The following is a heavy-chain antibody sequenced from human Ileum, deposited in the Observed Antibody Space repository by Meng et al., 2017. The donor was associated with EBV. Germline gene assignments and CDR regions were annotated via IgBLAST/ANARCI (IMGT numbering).Heavy chain of an antibody. D-gene: IGHD3-22*01. CDR1: GGSISSRNW. J-gene: IGHJ4*02. Sequence: QVQESGPGLVKPSGTLSLPCAVSGGSISSRNWWSWVRQAPGKGLEWIGEIHHTESTNYNPSLKSRVTISVDKSKNQFSLKLSSVTAADTAVYYCARESYSDSSGYYSLDYWGQGSLVTVSS. CDR3: ARESYSDSSGYYSLDY. V-gene: IGHV4-4*02. CDR2: IHHTEST.